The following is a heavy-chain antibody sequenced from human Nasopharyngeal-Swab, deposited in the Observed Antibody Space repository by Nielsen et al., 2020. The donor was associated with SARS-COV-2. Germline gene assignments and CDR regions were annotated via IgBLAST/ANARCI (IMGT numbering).Heavy chain of an antibody. CDR1: GFTFDDYA. V-gene: IGHV3-9*01. CDR3: AKDFYYMDV. J-gene: IGHJ6*03. Sequence: SLKISCAASGFTFDDYAMHWVRQAPGKGLEWVSGISWNSGSTGYAESVKGRFTISRDNAKNSLYLQMNSLRAEDTALYYCAKDFYYMDVWGKGTTVTVSS. CDR2: ISWNSGST.